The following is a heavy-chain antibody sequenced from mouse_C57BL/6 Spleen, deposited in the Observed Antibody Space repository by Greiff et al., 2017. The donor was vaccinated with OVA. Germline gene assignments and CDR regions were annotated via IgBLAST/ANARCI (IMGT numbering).Heavy chain of an antibody. Sequence: VHVKQSGAELVRPGASVKLSCTASGFNIKDYYMHWVKQRPEQGLEWIGRIDPEDGDTEYAPKFQGKATMTADTSSNTAYLQLSSLTSEDTAVYYCTRGYYGSSYAMDYWGQGTSVTVSS. CDR1: GFNIKDYY. J-gene: IGHJ4*01. CDR3: TRGYYGSSYAMDY. CDR2: IDPEDGDT. V-gene: IGHV14-1*01. D-gene: IGHD1-1*01.